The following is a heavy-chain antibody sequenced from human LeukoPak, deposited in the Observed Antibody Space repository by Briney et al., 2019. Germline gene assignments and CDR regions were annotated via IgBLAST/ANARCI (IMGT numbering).Heavy chain of an antibody. CDR3: ARQDYGEGGFDY. Sequence: PSETLSLTCTVSGVSISSYYWSWIRQPPGKGLEWIGYIYYSGSTNYNPSLKSRVTISVDTSKNQFSLKLSSVTAADTAVYYCARQDYGEGGFDYWGQGTLVTVSS. CDR2: IYYSGST. D-gene: IGHD4-17*01. V-gene: IGHV4-59*08. J-gene: IGHJ4*02. CDR1: GVSISSYY.